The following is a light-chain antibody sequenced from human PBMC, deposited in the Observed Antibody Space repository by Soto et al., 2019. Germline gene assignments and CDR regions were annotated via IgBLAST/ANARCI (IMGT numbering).Light chain of an antibody. V-gene: IGKV1-27*01. CDR1: QGISNS. J-gene: IGKJ4*01. Sequence: DIQMTQSPSSLSASVGDRVTITCRASQGISNSLAWYQQKPGKVPKLLIYGASTLQSVVPSRFSGSGSGTDFTFTISSLEPEDVATYYCQKYNSVPLTFGGGTKVEIK. CDR3: QKYNSVPLT. CDR2: GAS.